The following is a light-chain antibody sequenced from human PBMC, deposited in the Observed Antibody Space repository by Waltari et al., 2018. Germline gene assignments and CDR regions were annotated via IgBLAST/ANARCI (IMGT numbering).Light chain of an antibody. V-gene: IGLV1-47*01. Sequence: QSVLPQPPSASGTPGQRVTISCSGNSSNVGSIYVYWYKQLPGTAPKLLIYRGNPRPSGVPDRFSGSKSGTSASLAISGLRSEDEADYYCAAWDHNLGNYVFGTGTKVTVL. CDR1: SSNVGSIY. J-gene: IGLJ1*01. CDR3: AAWDHNLGNYV. CDR2: RGN.